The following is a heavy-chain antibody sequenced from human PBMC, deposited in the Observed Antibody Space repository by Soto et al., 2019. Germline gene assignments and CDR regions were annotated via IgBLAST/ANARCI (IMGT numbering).Heavy chain of an antibody. V-gene: IGHV1-3*01. CDR2: INAGNGNT. CDR1: GYTFTIYA. J-gene: IGHJ4*02. CDR3: ARKDYYGAGIYYFDH. Sequence: ASVKVSCKASGYTFTIYARQWVRQAPGQRLEWMGWINAGNGNTKYSQKFQGRVTITRDTSASTAYMELSSLRSEDTAVYYCARKDYYGAGIYYFDHWGQGTLVTVSS. D-gene: IGHD3-10*01.